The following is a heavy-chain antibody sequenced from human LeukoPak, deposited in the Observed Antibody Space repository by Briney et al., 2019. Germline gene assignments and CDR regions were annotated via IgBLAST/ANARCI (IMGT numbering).Heavy chain of an antibody. CDR1: GGTFSSYA. CDR2: IIPIFGTA. CDR3: ARGGYYYCSGSPRYYFDY. Sequence: SVKVSCKASGGTFSSYAISWVRQAPGQGLEWMGRIIPIFGTANYAQKFQGRVTITTDESTSTAYMELSSLRSEDTAVYYCARGGYYYCSGSPRYYFDYWGQGTLVTVSS. J-gene: IGHJ4*02. D-gene: IGHD3-22*01. V-gene: IGHV1-69*05.